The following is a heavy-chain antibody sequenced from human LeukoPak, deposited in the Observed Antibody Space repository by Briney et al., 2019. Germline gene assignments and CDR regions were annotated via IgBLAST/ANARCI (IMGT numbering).Heavy chain of an antibody. CDR3: ARGYNYAYEY. Sequence: GGSLRLSCAASGFTVSSSYMSWVRQAPGKGLEWVSLIYSGGSTYYAASVKGRFTISRDNSKNTLYLQMNSLRPEDTAVYYCARGYNYAYEYWGQGTLVTVSS. CDR2: IYSGGST. D-gene: IGHD5-18*01. V-gene: IGHV3-53*01. CDR1: GFTVSSSY. J-gene: IGHJ4*02.